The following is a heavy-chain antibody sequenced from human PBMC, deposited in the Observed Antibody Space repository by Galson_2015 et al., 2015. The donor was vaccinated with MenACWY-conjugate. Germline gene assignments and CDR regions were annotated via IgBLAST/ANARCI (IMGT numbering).Heavy chain of an antibody. J-gene: IGHJ5*02. CDR3: TRGGSAYEVSDRGWFDP. V-gene: IGHV6-1*01. D-gene: IGHD3-10*01. Sequence: CAISGDSASSHSAAWNWIRQSPSRGLEWLGRTYYRSKWNNDYAVSVKSRITINPDTSKNQFSLQLNSVTPEDTAVYYCTRGGSAYEVSDRGWFDPWGQGTLVTVSS. CDR2: TYYRSKWNN. CDR1: GDSASSHSAA.